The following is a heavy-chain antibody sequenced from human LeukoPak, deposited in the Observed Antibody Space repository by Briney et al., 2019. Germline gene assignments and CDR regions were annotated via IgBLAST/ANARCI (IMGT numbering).Heavy chain of an antibody. CDR2: ISSSATSI. CDR3: VRARVYYDSSGYSYYFDY. CDR1: GFTFSEHY. Sequence: GGSLRLSCAASGFTFSEHYMSWIRQAPGKGLEWVSYISSSATSIYYTDSVKDRFIISRDNANDSLYLQMNSLRVEDTAVYYCVRARVYYDSSGYSYYFDYWGQGTLVTVSS. D-gene: IGHD3-22*01. V-gene: IGHV3-11*01. J-gene: IGHJ4*02.